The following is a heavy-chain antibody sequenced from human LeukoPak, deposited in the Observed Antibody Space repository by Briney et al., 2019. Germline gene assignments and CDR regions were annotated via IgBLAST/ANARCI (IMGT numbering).Heavy chain of an antibody. D-gene: IGHD2-2*01. V-gene: IGHV4-4*07. CDR2: IYTSGST. Sequence: SETLSLTCTVSGGSINSYYWSWIRQPAGKGLEWIGRIYTSGSTNYNPSLKSRVTMSVDTSKNQFSLKLSSVTAADTAVYYCAGSTRTDYYYYYYMDVWGKGTTVTVSS. CDR1: GGSINSYY. J-gene: IGHJ6*03. CDR3: AGSTRTDYYYYYYMDV.